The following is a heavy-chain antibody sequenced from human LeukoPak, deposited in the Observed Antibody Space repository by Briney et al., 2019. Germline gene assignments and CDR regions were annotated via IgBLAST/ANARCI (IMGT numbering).Heavy chain of an antibody. V-gene: IGHV5-51*01. D-gene: IGHD5-18*01. J-gene: IGHJ4*02. CDR3: ARRGTSYNRQLWFYDY. CDR1: GYSFTSYW. CDR2: IYPGDSDT. Sequence: GESLKISCKGSGYSFTSYWIGWVRQMPGKGLEWMGIIYPGDSDTRYSPSFQGQVTISADKSISTAYLQWSSLKASDTAVYYCARRGTSYNRQLWFYDYWGQGTLVTVSS.